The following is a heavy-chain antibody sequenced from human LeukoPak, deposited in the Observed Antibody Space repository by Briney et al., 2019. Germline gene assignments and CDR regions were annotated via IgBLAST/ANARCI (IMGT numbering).Heavy chain of an antibody. Sequence: PGGSLRLSCAASGFTVNSNYLSGVRQAPGGGLWWVSTLYNTGNTYYANSVKGRFSISRDNSKNTLFLQMNSLRAEDTAVYYCARLTADGRLYFVDWGPGTLVTVSS. J-gene: IGHJ4*02. V-gene: IGHV3-53*01. CDR2: LYNTGNT. D-gene: IGHD6-13*01. CDR3: ARLTADGRLYFVD. CDR1: GFTVNSNY.